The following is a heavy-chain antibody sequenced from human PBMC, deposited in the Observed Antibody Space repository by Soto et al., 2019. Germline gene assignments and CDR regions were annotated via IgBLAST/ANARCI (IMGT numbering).Heavy chain of an antibody. J-gene: IGHJ5*02. CDR3: ARAPMVRGVIGAPQPMNWFGP. CDR1: VFTFSSYE. D-gene: IGHD3-10*01. CDR2: ISSSGSTI. Sequence: TWGSLRLSCASSVFTFSSYEMNWVRQAPGKGLDWASYISSSGSTIYYADSVKGRFTISRDNAKNSLYLQMNSLRAEDTAVYYCARAPMVRGVIGAPQPMNWFGPWGQGTLVTVSS. V-gene: IGHV3-48*03.